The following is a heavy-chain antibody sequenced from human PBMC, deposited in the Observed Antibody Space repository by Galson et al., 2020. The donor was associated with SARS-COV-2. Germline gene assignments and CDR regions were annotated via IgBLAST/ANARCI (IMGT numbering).Heavy chain of an antibody. CDR2: VSYDGRIK. CDR3: AKEHNSYNWKREVAPGY. J-gene: IGHJ1*01. CDR1: GFIFSSYG. Sequence: GGSLRLSCAASGFIFSSYGMHWVRQAPGKGLEWVALVSYDGRIKYYADSVRGRFTISRDNSKETLFLQVNNLRAEDTAVYYCAKEHNSYNWKREVAPGYWGKGTLVTVSS. V-gene: IGHV3-30*18. D-gene: IGHD1-20*01.